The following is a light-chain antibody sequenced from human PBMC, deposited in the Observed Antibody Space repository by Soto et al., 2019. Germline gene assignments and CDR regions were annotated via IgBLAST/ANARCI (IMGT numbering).Light chain of an antibody. V-gene: IGLV2-14*01. CDR1: SSDVGAYNR. CDR3: TSFTSSNTWV. CDR2: EVS. J-gene: IGLJ3*02. Sequence: QSALTQPASVSGSPGLSITISCTGTSSDVGAYNRVSWSQQHPGKAPKLMIYEVSNRPSGVSDRFSGSKSGNTASLTISGLQPEDEAHYYCTSFTSSNTWVFGGGTKVTVL.